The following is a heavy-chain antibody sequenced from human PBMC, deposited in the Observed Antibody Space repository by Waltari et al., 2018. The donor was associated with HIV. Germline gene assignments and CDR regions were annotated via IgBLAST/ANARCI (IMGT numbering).Heavy chain of an antibody. CDR1: GFPFSSYS. V-gene: IGHV3-21*01. Sequence: EVQLVESGGGLVKPGGSLRLSCAASGFPFSSYSMNWVRPAPGKGLEWVSSISSSSSYIYYADSVKGRFTISRDNAKNSLYLQMNSLRAEDTAVYYCARDRVRGARDFDYWGQGTLVTVSS. CDR2: ISSSSSYI. CDR3: ARDRVRGARDFDY. D-gene: IGHD3-10*01. J-gene: IGHJ4*02.